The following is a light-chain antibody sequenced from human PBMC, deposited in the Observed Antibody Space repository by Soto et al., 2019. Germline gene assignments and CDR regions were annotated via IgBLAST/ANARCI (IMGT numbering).Light chain of an antibody. CDR2: AES. J-gene: IGKJ1*01. V-gene: IGKV1-39*01. CDR3: QQYVDSPWT. Sequence: DLQISHSPSSLSASVLYRVTITCRASQSIASYLNWYQQKTGKAPKLLIYAESTLQGGVPLRFSGSGSGTDFTLTISRLEPEDFAVYYCQQYVDSPWTFGQGTKVDTK. CDR1: QSIASY.